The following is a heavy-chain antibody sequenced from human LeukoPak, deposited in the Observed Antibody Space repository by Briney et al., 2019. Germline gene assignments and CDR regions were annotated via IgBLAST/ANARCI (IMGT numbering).Heavy chain of an antibody. J-gene: IGHJ4*02. D-gene: IGHD5-18*01. CDR3: ARDFEFTTEDTFASPDY. CDR1: GFTFNSYA. CDR2: IWYDASKE. Sequence: PGRSLRLSCAASGFTFNSYAIHWVRQAPGKGLEWVAVIWYDASKEYYQNSVEGRFTISRDDSKNTLYLQMNSLRPEDTAMYYCARDFEFTTEDTFASPDYWGQGTLVTVSS. V-gene: IGHV3-33*08.